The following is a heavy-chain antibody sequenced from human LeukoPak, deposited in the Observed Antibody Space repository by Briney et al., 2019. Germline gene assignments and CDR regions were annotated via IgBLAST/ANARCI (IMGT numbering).Heavy chain of an antibody. CDR2: IYYSGST. V-gene: IGHV4-59*01. D-gene: IGHD6-13*01. CDR1: GGSISSSY. CDR3: ARGPYSSRYDY. Sequence: SETLSLTCTVSGGSISSSYWRWLRQPPGKGLEWVGYIYYSGSTNYNPSLKSRVTMSVDTSKNQFSLNLSSVTAADTAVYYCARGPYSSRYDYWGQGTVVTVSS. J-gene: IGHJ4*02.